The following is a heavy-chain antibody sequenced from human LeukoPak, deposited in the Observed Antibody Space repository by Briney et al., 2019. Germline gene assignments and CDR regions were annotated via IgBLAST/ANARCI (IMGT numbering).Heavy chain of an antibody. CDR3: ARQAGAYTHPYDY. Sequence: PGESLRLACAASGFTFSDYYMSWIRQAPGRVLGWVSYLSSSRRTIYYADSVKGRFTISRDNAKTSLYLQMSSLRAEDTAVYYCARQAGAYTHPYDYWGQGTLVTVSS. V-gene: IGHV3-11*01. J-gene: IGHJ4*02. D-gene: IGHD3-16*01. CDR1: GFTFSDYY. CDR2: LSSSRRTI.